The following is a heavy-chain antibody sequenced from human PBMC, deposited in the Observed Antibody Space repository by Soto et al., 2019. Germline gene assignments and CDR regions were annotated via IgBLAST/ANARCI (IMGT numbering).Heavy chain of an antibody. Sequence: SETLSLTCAVSGGSISSSNWWSWVRQPPGKGLEWIGEIYHSGSTNYNPSLKSRVTIAVDTSKNQFSLNLSSVTASDTAVYYCARHMTEIYYWGQGTLVTVSS. J-gene: IGHJ4*02. CDR2: IYHSGST. V-gene: IGHV4-4*02. D-gene: IGHD2-21*02. CDR3: ARHMTEIYY. CDR1: GGSISSSNW.